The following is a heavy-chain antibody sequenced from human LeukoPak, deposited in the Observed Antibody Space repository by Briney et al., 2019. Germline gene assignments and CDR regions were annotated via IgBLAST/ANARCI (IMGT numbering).Heavy chain of an antibody. CDR1: GFTFSSYS. J-gene: IGHJ5*02. Sequence: PGGSLRLSCAASGFTFSSYSVNWVRQAPGKGLEWVSSISSSSSYVYYADSVKGRFTISRDNAKNSLYLQMNSLRAEDTAVYYCARAVVPAATPSWFDPWGQGTLVTVSS. V-gene: IGHV3-21*01. CDR2: ISSSSSYV. CDR3: ARAVVPAATPSWFDP. D-gene: IGHD2-2*01.